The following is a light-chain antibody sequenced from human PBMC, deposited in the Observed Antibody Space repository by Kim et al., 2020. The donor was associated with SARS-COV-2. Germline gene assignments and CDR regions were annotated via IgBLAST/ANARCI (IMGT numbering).Light chain of an antibody. J-gene: IGLJ1*01. CDR3: QAWDSSTEV. CDR1: KLGDKY. Sequence: SYELTQPPSVSVSPGQTASITCSGDKLGDKYACWYEQKPGQSPVLVIYQDSKWPSGIPERFSGSNSGNTATLTISGTQAMDEADYYCQAWDSSTEVFGTG. CDR2: QDS. V-gene: IGLV3-1*01.